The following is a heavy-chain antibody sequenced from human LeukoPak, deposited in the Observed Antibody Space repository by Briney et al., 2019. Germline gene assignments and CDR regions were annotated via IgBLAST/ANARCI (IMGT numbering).Heavy chain of an antibody. J-gene: IGHJ3*02. Sequence: GGSLRLSCAASGFTFSSYAMSWVRQAPGKGLEWVSAISGSGGSTYYADSVKGRFTISRDNSKNTLYLQMNSLRAEDTAVYYCARDRGGDHWNDAFDIWGQGTMVTVSS. D-gene: IGHD2-21*02. CDR3: ARDRGGDHWNDAFDI. CDR1: GFTFSSYA. V-gene: IGHV3-23*01. CDR2: ISGSGGST.